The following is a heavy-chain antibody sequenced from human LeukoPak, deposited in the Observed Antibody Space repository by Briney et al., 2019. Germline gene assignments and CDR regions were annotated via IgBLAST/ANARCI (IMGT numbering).Heavy chain of an antibody. D-gene: IGHD3-22*01. CDR2: IYTSGST. J-gene: IGHJ6*03. CDR3: AREAGNYYDSSGYYCHMLGYYMDV. Sequence: PSETLSLTCTVSGGSISSYYWSWIRQPAGKGLEWIGRIYTSGSTNYNPSLKSRVTMSVDTSKNQFSLKLSSVTAADTAVYYCAREAGNYYDSSGYYCHMLGYYMDVWGKGTTVTISS. V-gene: IGHV4-4*07. CDR1: GGSISSYY.